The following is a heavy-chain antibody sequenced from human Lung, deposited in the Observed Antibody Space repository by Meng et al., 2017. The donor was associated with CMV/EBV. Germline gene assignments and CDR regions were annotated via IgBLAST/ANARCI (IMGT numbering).Heavy chain of an antibody. D-gene: IGHD3-3*01. Sequence: GESLKISCAVSGFTFSSYAMHWVRQAPGKGLEWVAAISYDGSNTYYADSVKGRFTISRDNSKNTLYLQMNSLRDEDTAVYYCAGDLERGRILEWLSSFDSWG. CDR3: AGDLERGRILEWLSSFDS. J-gene: IGHJ4*01. CDR1: GFTFSSYA. CDR2: ISYDGSNT. V-gene: IGHV3-30-3*01.